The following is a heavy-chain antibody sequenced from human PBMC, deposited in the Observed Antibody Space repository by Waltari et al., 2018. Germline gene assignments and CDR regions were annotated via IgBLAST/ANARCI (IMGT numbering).Heavy chain of an antibody. CDR1: GGTFSSYT. Sequence: QVQLVQSGAEVKKPGSSVKVSCKASGGTFSSYTISWVRQAPGQGLEWMGRIIPIRGIANYAQKFQGRVTITADKSTSTAYMELSSLRSEDTAVYYCAREHYDSSGAFDYWGQGTLVTVSS. J-gene: IGHJ4*02. D-gene: IGHD3-22*01. V-gene: IGHV1-69*08. CDR3: AREHYDSSGAFDY. CDR2: IIPIRGIA.